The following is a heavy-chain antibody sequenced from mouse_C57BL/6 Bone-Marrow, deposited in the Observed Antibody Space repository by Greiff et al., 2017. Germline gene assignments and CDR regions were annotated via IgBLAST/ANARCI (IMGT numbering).Heavy chain of an antibody. J-gene: IGHJ2*01. D-gene: IGHD2-10*02. CDR1: GYTFTDYY. Sequence: QVQLQQSGAELVRPGASVKLSCKASGYTFTDYYINWVQQRPGQGLEWIARIYPGSGNTYYNEKFKGKATLTATKSSSTAYMQLSSLTSEASAVYFCARLYGTNEREDYWGQGTTLTVSS. CDR3: ARLYGTNEREDY. CDR2: IYPGSGNT. V-gene: IGHV1-76*01.